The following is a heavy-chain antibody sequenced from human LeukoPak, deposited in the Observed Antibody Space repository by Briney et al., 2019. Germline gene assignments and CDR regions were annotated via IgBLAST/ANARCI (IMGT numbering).Heavy chain of an antibody. D-gene: IGHD4-17*01. Sequence: PGGSLRLSCAAPGFTVSSNYMSWVRQAPGKGLEWVSVIYSGGSTYYADSVKGRFTISRDNSKNTLYLQMNSLRAEDTAVYYCARDAPTYGDYRGHYWGQGTLVTVSS. CDR1: GFTVSSNY. V-gene: IGHV3-53*01. CDR3: ARDAPTYGDYRGHY. J-gene: IGHJ4*02. CDR2: IYSGGST.